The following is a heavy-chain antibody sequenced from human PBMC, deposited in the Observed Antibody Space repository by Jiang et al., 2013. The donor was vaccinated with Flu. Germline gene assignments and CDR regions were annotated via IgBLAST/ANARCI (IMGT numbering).Heavy chain of an antibody. CDR3: AKDPRGYSGFRGYGMDV. J-gene: IGHJ6*02. CDR2: ISGSGGST. D-gene: IGHD5-12*01. V-gene: IGHV3-23*01. CDR1: GFTFSSYA. Sequence: QLLESGGGLVQPGGSLRLSCAASGFTFSSYAMSWVRQAPGKGLEWVSAISGSGGSTYYADSVKGRFTISRDNSKNTLYLQMNSLRAEDTAVYYCAKDPRGYSGFRGYGMDVWGQGTTVTVSS.